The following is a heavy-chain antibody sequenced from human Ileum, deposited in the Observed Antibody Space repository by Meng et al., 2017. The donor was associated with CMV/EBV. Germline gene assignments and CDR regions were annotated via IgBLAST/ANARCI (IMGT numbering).Heavy chain of an antibody. J-gene: IGHJ4*02. CDR2: IYYSGST. V-gene: IGHV4-59*01. CDR3: AREGDYFDY. CDR1: GGSISSYY. Sequence: SETLSLTCTVSGGSISSYYWSWIRQPPGKGLEWIGYIYYSGSTNYNPSIKSRVTISVDTSKNQFSLKLSSVTAADTAVYYCAREGDYFDYWGQGTLVTVSS.